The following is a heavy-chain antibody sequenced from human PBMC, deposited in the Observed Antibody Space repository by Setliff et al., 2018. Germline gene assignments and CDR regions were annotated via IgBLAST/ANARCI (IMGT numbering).Heavy chain of an antibody. CDR1: GFLFSSFG. CDR2: IWYDGNNK. D-gene: IGHD3-10*01. J-gene: IGHJ4*02. CDR3: AKDRIIMVRGVPNFDF. V-gene: IGHV3-33*03. Sequence: GGSLRLSCPASGFLFSSFGMHWVRQAPGKGLEWVAVIWYDGNNKYYADSVKGRFTISRDSSKNTLYLQMNGLRAEDTGIYFCAKDRIIMVRGVPNFDFWGQGTLVTVSS.